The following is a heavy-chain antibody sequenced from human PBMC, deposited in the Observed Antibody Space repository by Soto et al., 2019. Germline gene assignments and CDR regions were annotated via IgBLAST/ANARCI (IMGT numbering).Heavy chain of an antibody. CDR2: INHSGST. CDR3: ARRGFAFWSGYYQVDY. Sequence: SETLSLTCAVYGGSFSGYYWSWIRQPPGKGLEWIGEINHSGSTNYNPSLKSRVTISVDTSKNQFSLKLSSVTAADTAVSYCARRGFAFWSGYYQVDYWGQGTLVTVSS. J-gene: IGHJ4*02. V-gene: IGHV4-34*01. D-gene: IGHD3-3*01. CDR1: GGSFSGYY.